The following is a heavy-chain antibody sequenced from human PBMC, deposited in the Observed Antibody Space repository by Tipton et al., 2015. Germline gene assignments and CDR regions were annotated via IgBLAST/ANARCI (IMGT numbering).Heavy chain of an antibody. J-gene: IGHJ5*02. CDR2: IYYRVTT. V-gene: IGHV4-31*03. CDR1: GGSISSGSYY. CDR3: ARGVTTIVPHWFDP. D-gene: IGHD6-6*01. Sequence: TLSLTCTVSGGSISSGSYYWSWIRQHPGKGLEWIGYIYYRVTTRYNPSLKSRVTISVDMSNNQFSLKLTSVTAADTAVYYCARGVTTIVPHWFDPWGQGTLVTVSS.